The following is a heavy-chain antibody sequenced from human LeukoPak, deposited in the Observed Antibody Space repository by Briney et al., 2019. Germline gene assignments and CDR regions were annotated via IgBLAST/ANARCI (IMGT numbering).Heavy chain of an antibody. Sequence: GGSLRLSCAASGFTFRSYEMNWVRQAPGKGLEWVSYISSSGSTIYYADSVKGRFTISRDNAKNSLYLQMNSLRAEDTAVYYCARDKPIAAAGSFVYYYYYYMDVWGKGTTVTVSS. CDR2: ISSSGSTI. CDR1: GFTFRSYE. D-gene: IGHD6-13*01. J-gene: IGHJ6*03. CDR3: ARDKPIAAAGSFVYYYYYYMDV. V-gene: IGHV3-48*03.